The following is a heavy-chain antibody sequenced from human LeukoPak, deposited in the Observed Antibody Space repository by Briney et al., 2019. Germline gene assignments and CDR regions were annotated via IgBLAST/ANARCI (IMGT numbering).Heavy chain of an antibody. V-gene: IGHV3-48*03. Sequence: GGSLRLSCAASGFTFSSYEMNWVRQAPGKGLEWVSYISSSGSTIYYAHSVKGRFTISRDNAKNSLYLQMNSLRAEDTAVCYCAELGITMMGGVWGQGTLVTVSS. CDR1: GFTFSSYE. J-gene: IGHJ4*02. CDR2: ISSSGSTI. CDR3: AELGITMMGGV. D-gene: IGHD3-22*01.